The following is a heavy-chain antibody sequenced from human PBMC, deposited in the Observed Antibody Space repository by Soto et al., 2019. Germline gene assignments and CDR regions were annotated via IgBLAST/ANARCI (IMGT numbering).Heavy chain of an antibody. Sequence: QVQLVESGGGVVQPGRSLRLSCAASGFMFSNHGMHWVRQAPGKGLERVAVIWPDGNNRYHADSVKGRFTISRENSKYTLYMQMISLRVADTAVYYCVLGDIWNDVASDYWGQGTLVTVSS. CDR2: IWPDGNNR. J-gene: IGHJ4*02. V-gene: IGHV3-33*01. CDR1: GFMFSNHG. D-gene: IGHD1-1*01. CDR3: VLGDIWNDVASDY.